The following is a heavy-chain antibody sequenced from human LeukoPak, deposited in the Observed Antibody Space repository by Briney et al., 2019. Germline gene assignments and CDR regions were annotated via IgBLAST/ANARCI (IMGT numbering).Heavy chain of an antibody. D-gene: IGHD3-3*01. J-gene: IGHJ4*02. CDR2: IYYSGST. Sequence: PSETLSLTCTVSGGSISSSSYYWGWIRQPPGKGLEWITSIYYSGSTYYNPSLKSRVAISVDTSKNQFSLKLSSVTAADTAVYYCARQPGYDFWSGYYRYFDYWGQGTLVTVSS. CDR1: GGSISSSSYY. CDR3: ARQPGYDFWSGYYRYFDY. V-gene: IGHV4-39*01.